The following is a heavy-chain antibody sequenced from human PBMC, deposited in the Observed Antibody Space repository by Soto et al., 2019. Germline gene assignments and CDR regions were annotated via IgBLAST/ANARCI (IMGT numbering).Heavy chain of an antibody. CDR3: ARDPGRVYYDSSGYSPYNWFDP. J-gene: IGHJ5*02. D-gene: IGHD3-22*01. Sequence: SETLSLTCAGSGGSISRSNWWREVRQPPGKVREWIGEIYHSGSTNYNTSLKSRVTISVDKSKNQFSLKLSSVTAADTAVYYCARDPGRVYYDSSGYSPYNWFDPWGQGTLVTVSS. CDR2: IYHSGST. V-gene: IGHV4-4*02. CDR1: GGSISRSNW.